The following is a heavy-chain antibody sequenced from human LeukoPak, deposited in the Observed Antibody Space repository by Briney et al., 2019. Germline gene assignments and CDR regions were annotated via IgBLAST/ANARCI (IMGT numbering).Heavy chain of an antibody. J-gene: IGHJ4*02. D-gene: IGHD3-22*01. CDR3: ARRGLVVKTFDY. V-gene: IGHV4-39*07. CDR1: GGSISSSNYY. Sequence: PSETLSLTCTVSGGSISSSNYYWGWIRQPPGKGLEWIGSIYYSGSTYYSPSLKSRVTISVDTSKNQFSLKLSSVTAADTAVYYCARRGLVVKTFDYWGQGTLVTVSS. CDR2: IYYSGST.